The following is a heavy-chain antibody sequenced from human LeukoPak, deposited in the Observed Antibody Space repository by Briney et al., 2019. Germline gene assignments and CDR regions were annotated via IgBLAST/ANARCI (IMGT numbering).Heavy chain of an antibody. D-gene: IGHD3-16*02. V-gene: IGHV3-30-3*01. J-gene: IGHJ6*02. CDR1: GITFNNYD. CDR3: ARDHRLGELSYLYGMDV. Sequence: GGSLRLSCAASGITFNNYDMHWVRQAPGQGLEWVAVVSSDGSKKYYADSVKGRFTISRDNSKNTLYLQMNSLRAEDTAVYYCARDHRLGELSYLYGMDVWGQGTTVTVSS. CDR2: VSSDGSKK.